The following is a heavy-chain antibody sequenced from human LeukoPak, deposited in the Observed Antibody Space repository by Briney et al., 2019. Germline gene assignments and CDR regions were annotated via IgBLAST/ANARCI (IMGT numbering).Heavy chain of an antibody. CDR2: IYYSGST. Sequence: SETLSLTCTVSGGSISRSCYYWGWLRQPPGKGRAWIGSIYYSGSTYYNPSLKSRVTISVDTSKNQFSLKLSSVTAADTAVYYCARQPTYSSSWGYWGQGTLVTVSS. CDR1: GGSISRSCYY. CDR3: ARQPTYSSSWGY. V-gene: IGHV4-39*01. J-gene: IGHJ4*02. D-gene: IGHD6-13*01.